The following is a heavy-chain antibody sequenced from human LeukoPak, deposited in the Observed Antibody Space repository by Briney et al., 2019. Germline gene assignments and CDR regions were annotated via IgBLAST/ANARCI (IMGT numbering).Heavy chain of an antibody. Sequence: ASVKVSCTVSGYTLTELSMHWVRQAPGKGLEWMGGFDPEDGGTVYAQKFQGRVTMTEDTSTDTAYMELSSLRSEDTAMYYCARLNPGIAAADLDYWGQGTLVTVSS. CDR1: GYTLTELS. CDR2: FDPEDGGT. D-gene: IGHD6-13*01. V-gene: IGHV1-24*01. CDR3: ARLNPGIAAADLDY. J-gene: IGHJ4*02.